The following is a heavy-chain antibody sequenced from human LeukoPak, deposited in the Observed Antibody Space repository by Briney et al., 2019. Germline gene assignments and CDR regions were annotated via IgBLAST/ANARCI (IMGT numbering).Heavy chain of an antibody. Sequence: ASVKVSCKVSGYTLTELSMHWVRQAPGKGLEWMGGFDPEDGETIYAQKFQGRVTMTEDTSTDIAYMELSSLRSEDTAVYYCATHPIAAAGTGFDYWGQGTLVTVSS. D-gene: IGHD6-13*01. CDR1: GYTLTELS. CDR2: FDPEDGET. CDR3: ATHPIAAAGTGFDY. V-gene: IGHV1-24*01. J-gene: IGHJ4*02.